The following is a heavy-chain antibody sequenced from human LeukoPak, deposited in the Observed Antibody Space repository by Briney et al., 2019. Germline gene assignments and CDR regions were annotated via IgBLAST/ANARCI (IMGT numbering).Heavy chain of an antibody. CDR2: INHSGST. J-gene: IGHJ4*02. V-gene: IGHV4-34*01. Sequence: PSETLSLTCAVYGGSFSGYYWSWIRQPPGKGLEWMGEINHSGSTNYNPSLKSRITISVDTSKNKFSLKLSSVTAADTAVYYCARGQVGDGYNEAYFDYWGQGTLVTVSS. D-gene: IGHD5-24*01. CDR1: GGSFSGYY. CDR3: ARGQVGDGYNEAYFDY.